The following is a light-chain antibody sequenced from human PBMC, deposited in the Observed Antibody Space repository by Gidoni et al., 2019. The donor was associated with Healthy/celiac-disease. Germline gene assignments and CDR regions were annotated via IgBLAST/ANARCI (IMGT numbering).Light chain of an antibody. Sequence: QSALTQPPPVSGSPGQSVTISCTGTSSDVGGYNYVSWYQQHPGKAPKLMIYDVSKRPSGVPDRFSGSKSGNTASLTISGLQAEDEADYCCCSDAGSYTLVFGGGTKLTVL. CDR2: DVS. V-gene: IGLV2-11*01. CDR1: SSDVGGYNY. CDR3: CSDAGSYTLV. J-gene: IGLJ2*01.